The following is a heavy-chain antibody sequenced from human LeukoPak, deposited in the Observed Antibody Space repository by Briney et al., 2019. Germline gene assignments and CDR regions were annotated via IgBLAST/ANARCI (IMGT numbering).Heavy chain of an antibody. J-gene: IGHJ4*02. V-gene: IGHV3-49*04. Sequence: PGRSLRLPCTPSGFTFGDYAMTWVRQAPGKGLEWLGFIRGKAYGATTEYAASVKGRFTTSRDDSKSIAYLQMNSLKTEDTAVYYCTRDRSPTRRDGYYWGQGTLVTISS. CDR2: IRGKAYGATT. CDR1: GFTFGDYA. CDR3: TRDRSPTRRDGYY. D-gene: IGHD5-24*01.